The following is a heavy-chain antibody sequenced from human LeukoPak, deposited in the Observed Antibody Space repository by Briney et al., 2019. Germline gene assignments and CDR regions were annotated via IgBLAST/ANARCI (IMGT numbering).Heavy chain of an antibody. Sequence: SSQTLSLTCTVSGGSISSGSYYWSWIRQPAGKGLEWIGRIYTSGSTNYNPSLKSRVTISVDTSKNQFSLKLSSVTAADTAVYYCARVEGYYYYYMDVWGKGTTVTVPS. CDR2: IYTSGST. CDR1: GGSISSGSYY. J-gene: IGHJ6*03. CDR3: ARVEGYYYYYMDV. V-gene: IGHV4-61*02.